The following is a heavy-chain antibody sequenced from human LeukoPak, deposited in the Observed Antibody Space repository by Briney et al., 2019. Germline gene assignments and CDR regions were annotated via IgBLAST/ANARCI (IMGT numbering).Heavy chain of an antibody. CDR1: GFTFDDYG. V-gene: IGHV3-20*04. Sequence: GGSLRLSCAASGFTFDDYGMSWVRHAPGEGLEWVSGINWDGGRPRYADSVKGRFTISRDNAKNSLYLQMNSLRAEDTALYYCARERTDDFWGDYSHFHMDVWGKGTTVTVSS. D-gene: IGHD3-3*01. CDR2: INWDGGRP. CDR3: ARERTDDFWGDYSHFHMDV. J-gene: IGHJ6*03.